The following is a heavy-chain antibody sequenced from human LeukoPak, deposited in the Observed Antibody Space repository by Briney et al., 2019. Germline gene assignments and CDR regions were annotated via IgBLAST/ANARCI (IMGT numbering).Heavy chain of an antibody. V-gene: IGHV3-53*01. J-gene: IGHJ3*02. D-gene: IGHD3-22*01. Sequence: QPGGSLRLSCAASGFTVSSNYMSWVRQAPGKGLEWVSVIYSGGSTYYEDSMKGRFTISRDNSKNTLYLQMNSLRAEDTAVYYCARDSRNYYDSSGYYPFDWADAFDIWGQGTMVTVSS. CDR2: IYSGGST. CDR3: ARDSRNYYDSSGYYPFDWADAFDI. CDR1: GFTVSSNY.